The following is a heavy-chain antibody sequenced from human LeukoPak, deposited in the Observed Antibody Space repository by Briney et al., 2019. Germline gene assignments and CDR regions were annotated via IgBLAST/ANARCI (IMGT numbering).Heavy chain of an antibody. CDR1: GFTFSNYA. J-gene: IGHJ4*02. CDR3: ARAGYSSIWYGNYFDY. Sequence: GGSLRLSCAASGFTFSNYAMHRVRQAPGKGLEWVAVISNDGNNKYYADSVKGRFTISRDNSKNTLYLQMNSLRAEDTAVYYCARAGYSSIWYGNYFDYWGQGTLVTVSS. V-gene: IGHV3-30-3*01. D-gene: IGHD6-13*01. CDR2: ISNDGNNK.